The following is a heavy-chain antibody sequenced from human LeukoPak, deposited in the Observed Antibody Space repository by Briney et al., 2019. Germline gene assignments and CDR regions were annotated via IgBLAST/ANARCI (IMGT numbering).Heavy chain of an antibody. CDR2: ISGSGGST. CDR3: AKGTAAYYYYYYYMDV. J-gene: IGHJ6*03. Sequence: QPGGSLRLSCAASGFTFSSYAMSWVRQAPGKGLEWVSAISGSGGSTYYADSVKGRFTISRDNSKNTLYLQMNSLRAEDTAVYYCAKGTAAYYYYYYYMDVWGKGTTVTVSS. V-gene: IGHV3-23*01. D-gene: IGHD4-17*01. CDR1: GFTFSSYA.